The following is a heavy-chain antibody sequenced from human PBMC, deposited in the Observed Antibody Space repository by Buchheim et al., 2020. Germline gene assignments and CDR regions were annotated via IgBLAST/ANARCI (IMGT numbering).Heavy chain of an antibody. V-gene: IGHV4-39*01. CDR2: IYYSGST. Sequence: QLQLQESGPGLVKPSETLSLTCSVSGGSISRTIYYWGWIRQPPGKGLEWIGSIYYSGSTYYNPSLKSRVTISVDTPKNQFSLKLSSVTAADTAVYYCARTQNYYGSGSYFYFDYWGQGTL. CDR3: ARTQNYYGSGSYFYFDY. CDR1: GGSISRTIYY. D-gene: IGHD3-10*01. J-gene: IGHJ4*02.